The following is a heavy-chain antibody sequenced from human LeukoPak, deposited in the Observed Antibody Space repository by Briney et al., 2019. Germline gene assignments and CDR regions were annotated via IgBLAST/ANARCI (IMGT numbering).Heavy chain of an antibody. Sequence: ASVTVSCKASGYSFTNYAIHWVRQAPGQGLEWLGWMSANSGNTGYAQKFQGRVRMTRTTSNSTAFMELSSLTFEDTAVYYCVRTPPKGDIDYWGQGTLVTVSS. D-gene: IGHD2-21*02. J-gene: IGHJ4*02. CDR3: VRTPPKGDIDY. CDR2: MSANSGNT. CDR1: GYSFTNYA. V-gene: IGHV1-8*02.